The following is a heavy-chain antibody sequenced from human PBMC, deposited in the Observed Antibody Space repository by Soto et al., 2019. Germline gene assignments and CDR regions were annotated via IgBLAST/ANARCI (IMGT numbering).Heavy chain of an antibody. CDR2: ISSSGSTI. CDR3: ARDAANYYYDSSGPTGLGY. J-gene: IGHJ4*02. V-gene: IGHV3-48*03. Sequence: PGGSLRLSCAASGFTFSSYEMNWVRQAPGKGLEWVSYISSSGSTIYYADSVKGRFTISRDSAKNSLYLQMNSLRAEDTAVYYCARDAANYYYDSSGPTGLGYWGQGTLVTVSS. D-gene: IGHD3-22*01. CDR1: GFTFSSYE.